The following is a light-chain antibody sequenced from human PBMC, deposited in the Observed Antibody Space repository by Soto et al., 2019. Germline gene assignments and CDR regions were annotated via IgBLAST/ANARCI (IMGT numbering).Light chain of an antibody. Sequence: EIVLTQSPLSLPVTPGEPASISCRSSQNLLHSNGYNYLNCYLQKPGQSPQLLIYLGSNRASGVPDRFSGSGSGTDFTLTINRVEAEDVGLYFCAQGLATPFTFGGGTKVDIK. CDR1: QNLLHSNGYNY. CDR2: LGS. V-gene: IGKV2-28*01. CDR3: AQGLATPFT. J-gene: IGKJ4*01.